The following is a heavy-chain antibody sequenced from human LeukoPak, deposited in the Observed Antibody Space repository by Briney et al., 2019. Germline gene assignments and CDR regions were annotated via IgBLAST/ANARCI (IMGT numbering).Heavy chain of an antibody. CDR2: INPNSGNT. CDR3: AREMSNYVWGSYRYYYYYGMDV. Sequence: GASVKVSCKASGYTFTSYDINWVRQPTAQGLEWMGWINPNSGNTGNAQKFQGRVTMTRNTSISTAYMELSSLRSEDTAVYYCAREMSNYVWGSYRYYYYYGMDVWGQGTTVTVSS. J-gene: IGHJ6*02. D-gene: IGHD3-16*02. CDR1: GYTFTSYD. V-gene: IGHV1-8*02.